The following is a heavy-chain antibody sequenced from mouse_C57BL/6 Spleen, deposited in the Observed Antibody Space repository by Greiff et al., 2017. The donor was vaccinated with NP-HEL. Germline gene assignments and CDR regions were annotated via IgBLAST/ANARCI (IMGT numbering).Heavy chain of an antibody. J-gene: IGHJ2*01. Sequence: QVQLQQSGPELVKPGASVKISCKASGYAFSSSWMNWVKQRPGKGLEWIGRIYPGDGDTNYNGKFKGKATLTADKSSSTAYMQLSSLTSEDSAVYFCARRIYYDYPFDYWGQGTTLTVSS. CDR1: GYAFSSSW. D-gene: IGHD2-4*01. CDR2: IYPGDGDT. V-gene: IGHV1-82*01. CDR3: ARRIYYDYPFDY.